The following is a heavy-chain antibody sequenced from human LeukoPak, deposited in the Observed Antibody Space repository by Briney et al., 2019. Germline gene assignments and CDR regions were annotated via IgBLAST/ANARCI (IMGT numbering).Heavy chain of an antibody. D-gene: IGHD6-19*01. CDR2: ISYDGSNK. CDR1: GFTFSSYG. J-gene: IGHJ4*02. CDR3: AYSSGWYRFDY. V-gene: IGHV3-30*03. Sequence: GGSLRLSCAASGFTFSSYGMHWVRQAPGKGLEWVAVISYDGSNKYYADSVKGRFTISRDNSKNTLYLQMNNLRAEDTAVYYCAYSSGWYRFDYWGQGTLVTVSS.